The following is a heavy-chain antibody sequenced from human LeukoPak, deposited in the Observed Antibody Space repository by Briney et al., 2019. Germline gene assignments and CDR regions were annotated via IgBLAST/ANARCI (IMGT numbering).Heavy chain of an antibody. V-gene: IGHV3-11*04. D-gene: IGHD3-3*01. J-gene: IGHJ4*02. CDR3: ARGGSGYPLDY. CDR2: ISSSVSTI. CDR1: GFSFSDDY. Sequence: GGSLRLSCAASGFSFSDDYMSWIRQAPGKGLEWVSYISSSVSTIYYADSVKGRFTISRDNAKNSLYPQMNSLRADDTAVYYCARGGSGYPLDYWGQGTLVTVSS.